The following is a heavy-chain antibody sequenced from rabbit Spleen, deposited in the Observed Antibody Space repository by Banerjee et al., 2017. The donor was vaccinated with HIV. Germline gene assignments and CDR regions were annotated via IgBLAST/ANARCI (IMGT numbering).Heavy chain of an antibody. D-gene: IGHD8-1*01. V-gene: IGHV1S40*01. CDR3: ARDTGSSFSSYGMDL. J-gene: IGHJ6*01. CDR1: GFSFSSYG. Sequence: QSLEESGGDLVKPGASLTLTCTASGFSFSSYGISWVRQAPGKGLEWIAYIYSGSSGNTYYASWAKGRFTISKTSSTTVTLQMTSLTVADTATYFCARDTGSSFSSYGMDLWGPGTLVTVS. CDR2: IYSGSSGNT.